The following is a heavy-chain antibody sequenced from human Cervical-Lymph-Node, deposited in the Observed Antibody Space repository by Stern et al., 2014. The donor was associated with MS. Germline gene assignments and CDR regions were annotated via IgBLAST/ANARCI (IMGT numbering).Heavy chain of an antibody. CDR1: DYTFTSYG. Sequence: QVQLVQSGAEVKKPGASVKVSCKASDYTFTSYGISWVRQAPGQGLGWMGWISGYNGKIDYAQKFQGRVTMTIDISTTTAYMELRSLKSDDTAVYYCARDRWDRVFDYWGQGTLVTVSS. J-gene: IGHJ4*02. CDR3: ARDRWDRVFDY. CDR2: ISGYNGKI. V-gene: IGHV1-18*01. D-gene: IGHD1-26*01.